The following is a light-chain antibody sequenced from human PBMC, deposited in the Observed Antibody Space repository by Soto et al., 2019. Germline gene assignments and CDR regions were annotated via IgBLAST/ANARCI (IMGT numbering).Light chain of an antibody. V-gene: IGLV4-69*01. CDR3: QTWGTGILV. CDR1: SGHSSYA. CDR2: LNSDGSH. J-gene: IGLJ3*02. Sequence: QPVLTQSPSASASLGASVKLTCTLSSGHSSYAIAWHQQQPEKGPRYLMKLNSDGSHSKGDGIPDRFSGSSSAAERYLTISSLQSDDEANYYCQTWGTGILVFGGGTKVTVL.